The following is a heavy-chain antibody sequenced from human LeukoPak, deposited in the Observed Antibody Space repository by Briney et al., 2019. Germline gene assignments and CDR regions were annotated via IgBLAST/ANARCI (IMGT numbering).Heavy chain of an antibody. Sequence: GGSLRLSCQASGFTFYMYAMSWVRQARGKGLEWVASMCGTAGCTFYPDSVKGRFTISRDNSKNVLYLRMNSLTAEDTAIYYCAKDAYIGSGSGDYWGLGTLVTVSS. CDR2: MCGTAGCT. D-gene: IGHD3-10*01. CDR1: GFTFYMYA. J-gene: IGHJ4*02. V-gene: IGHV3-23*01. CDR3: AKDAYIGSGSGDY.